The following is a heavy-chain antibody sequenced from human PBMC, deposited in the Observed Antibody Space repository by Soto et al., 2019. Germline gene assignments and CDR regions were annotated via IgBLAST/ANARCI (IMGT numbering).Heavy chain of an antibody. V-gene: IGHV3-30-3*01. D-gene: IGHD3-16*01. CDR3: AREIEPTLSYGMDV. CDR1: GFTFSSYA. CDR2: ISYDGSNK. Sequence: GGSLRLSCAASGFTFSSYAMHWVRQAPGKGLEWVAVISYDGSNKYYADSVKGRFTISRDNSKNTLYLQMNSLRAEDTAVYYCAREIEPTLSYGMDVWGQGTTVTVSS. J-gene: IGHJ6*02.